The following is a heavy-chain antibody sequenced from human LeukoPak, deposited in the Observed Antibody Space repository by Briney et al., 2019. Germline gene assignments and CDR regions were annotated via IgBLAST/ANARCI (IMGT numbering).Heavy chain of an antibody. J-gene: IGHJ4*02. Sequence: PGGSLRLSCAASGFTFSSYSMNWVRQAPGKGLEWVSAISGSGGSTYYADSVKGRFTISRDNSKNTLYLQMNSLRAEDTAVYYCAKEGIQWLVPTGYFDYWGQGTLVTVSS. CDR1: GFTFSSYS. CDR2: ISGSGGST. V-gene: IGHV3-23*01. D-gene: IGHD6-19*01. CDR3: AKEGIQWLVPTGYFDY.